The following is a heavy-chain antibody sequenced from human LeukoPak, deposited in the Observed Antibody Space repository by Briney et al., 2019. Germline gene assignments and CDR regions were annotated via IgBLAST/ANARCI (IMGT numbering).Heavy chain of an antibody. CDR3: AKGRGNPYYFDY. V-gene: IGHV3-23*01. D-gene: IGHD1-14*01. Sequence: PGRSLRLSCAASGFTFSSYAMYWVRQAPGKGLEWVSGISDSGYTTYHIDSVKGRFGISRDNSRNTLYLQMDSLRADDTAVYYCAKGRGNPYYFDYWGQGLLVTVSS. CDR1: GFTFSSYA. CDR2: ISDSGYTT. J-gene: IGHJ4*01.